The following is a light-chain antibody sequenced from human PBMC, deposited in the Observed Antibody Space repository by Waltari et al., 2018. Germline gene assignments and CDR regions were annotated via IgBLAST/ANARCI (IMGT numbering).Light chain of an antibody. V-gene: IGKV1-5*03. Sequence: DIQMTQSPSTLSASVGDRVIISCRASQSISNRLAWYQQRPGKAPKLLVYKSSTLESGVPSRFSGSGSGTEFTLTISSLQPEDFATYYCQQYNSYSLLSFGGGTKVEIK. CDR1: QSISNR. CDR3: QQYNSYSLLS. J-gene: IGKJ4*01. CDR2: KSS.